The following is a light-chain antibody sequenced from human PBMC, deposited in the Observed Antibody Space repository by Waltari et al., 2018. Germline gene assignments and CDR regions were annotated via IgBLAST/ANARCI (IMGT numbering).Light chain of an antibody. Sequence: QSALTQPASVSGSPGQSITISCTGTSSDVGGYNYVSWYQQPPGKAPKLLIFDFTPRPSGVFGRFSGAKSGNTASLTISGLQAEDEADYYCASYPSTSIHVLFGGGTKLTVL. CDR3: ASYPSTSIHVL. V-gene: IGLV2-14*01. CDR2: DFT. CDR1: SSDVGGYNY. J-gene: IGLJ2*01.